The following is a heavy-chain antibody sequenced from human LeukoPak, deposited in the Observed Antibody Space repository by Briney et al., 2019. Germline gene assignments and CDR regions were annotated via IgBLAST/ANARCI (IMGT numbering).Heavy chain of an antibody. J-gene: IGHJ4*02. Sequence: GGSLRLSCAASGFTFSSYWMSWVRQAPGKGLEWVANIKQDGGDKSYVDSVKGRFTISRDNAENSLYLQMNSLRAEDTAVYYCARVYQQLAAGFDFWGQGTLVTVSS. V-gene: IGHV3-7*01. D-gene: IGHD6-13*01. CDR3: ARVYQQLAAGFDF. CDR1: GFTFSSYW. CDR2: IKQDGGDK.